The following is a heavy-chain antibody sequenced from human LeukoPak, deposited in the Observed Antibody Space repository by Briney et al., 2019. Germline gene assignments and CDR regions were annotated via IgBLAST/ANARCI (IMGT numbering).Heavy chain of an antibody. V-gene: IGHV3-74*01. J-gene: IGHJ4*02. Sequence: GGSLRLSCAASGFSFSVFWMHWVRQAPGKGPVWVSRIKTDGSITDYADSVKGRFTISRDNAKNSLYLHMNSLRAEDTAVYYCARDYGGSSPFDYWGQGTLVTVSS. CDR1: GFSFSVFW. D-gene: IGHD4-23*01. CDR2: IKTDGSIT. CDR3: ARDYGGSSPFDY.